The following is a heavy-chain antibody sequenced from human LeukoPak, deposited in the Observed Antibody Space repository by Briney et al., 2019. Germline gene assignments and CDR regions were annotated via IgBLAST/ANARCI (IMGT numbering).Heavy chain of an antibody. CDR3: ASAPYYDFWSGHRIIPDAFDI. CDR2: IYHSGNT. CDR1: GGSINSGGFT. V-gene: IGHV4-30-2*01. J-gene: IGHJ3*02. Sequence: KPSETLSLTCAVSGGSINSGGFTWSWIRQPPGKDLEWIGYIYHSGNTYYNPSLTSRVTISVDRSKHQFSVSLSSVTAAGTAVYYCASAPYYDFWSGHRIIPDAFDIWGQGTRVTVSS. D-gene: IGHD3-3*01.